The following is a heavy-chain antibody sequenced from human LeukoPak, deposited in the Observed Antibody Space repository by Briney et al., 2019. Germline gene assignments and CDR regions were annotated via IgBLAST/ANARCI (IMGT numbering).Heavy chain of an antibody. V-gene: IGHV3-48*03. D-gene: IGHD3-22*01. Sequence: GGSLRLSCAASGFTFSNYEMNWVRQAPGKGLGWVSYISSSGSTIYYADSVKGRLTISKDNAKNSLYLQMNSLRAEDTAVYYCARETECYDSSGPVFDYWGQGTLVTVSS. CDR1: GFTFSNYE. CDR2: ISSSGSTI. CDR3: ARETECYDSSGPVFDY. J-gene: IGHJ4*02.